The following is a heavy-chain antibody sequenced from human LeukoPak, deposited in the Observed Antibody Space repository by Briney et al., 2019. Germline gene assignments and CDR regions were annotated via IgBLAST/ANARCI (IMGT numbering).Heavy chain of an antibody. CDR1: GFTFSSYS. CDR2: ISSSSYI. J-gene: IGHJ4*02. V-gene: IGHV3-21*01. CDR3: ARDSTPDYGGPDY. Sequence: GGSLRLSCAASGFTFSSYSMNWVRQAPGKGLEWVSSISSSSYIYYADSVKGRFTISRDNAKNSLYLQMNSLRAEDTAVYYCARDSTPDYGGPDYWGQGTLVTVSS. D-gene: IGHD4/OR15-4a*01.